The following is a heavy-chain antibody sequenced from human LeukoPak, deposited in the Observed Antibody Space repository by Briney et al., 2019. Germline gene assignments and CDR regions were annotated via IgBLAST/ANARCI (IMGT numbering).Heavy chain of an antibody. CDR2: INAYNGNT. V-gene: IGHV1-18*01. D-gene: IGHD6-13*01. J-gene: IGHJ4*02. CDR1: GYTFTSYG. CDR3: ARAIAAAGTVLDY. Sequence: ASVKVSCKASGYTFTSYGISWVRQAPGQGLEWMGWINAYNGNTNYAQKFQGRVTMTTDTSTSTAYMELRSLRSDDAAVYYCARAIAAAGTVLDYWGQGTLVTVSS.